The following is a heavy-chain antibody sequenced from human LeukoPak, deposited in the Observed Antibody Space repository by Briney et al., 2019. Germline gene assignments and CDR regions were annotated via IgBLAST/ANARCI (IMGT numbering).Heavy chain of an antibody. CDR3: ARGYWNYKNIDY. Sequence: SETLSLTCAVYGGSFSGYYWSWIRQPPGKGLEWIGEINHSGSTNYNPSPKSRVTISVDTSKNQFSLKLSSVTAADTAVYYCARGYWNYKNIDYWGQGTLVTVSS. CDR2: INHSGST. D-gene: IGHD1-7*01. CDR1: GGSFSGYY. V-gene: IGHV4-34*01. J-gene: IGHJ4*02.